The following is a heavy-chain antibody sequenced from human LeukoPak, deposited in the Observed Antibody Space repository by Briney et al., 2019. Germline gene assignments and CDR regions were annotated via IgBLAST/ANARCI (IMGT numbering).Heavy chain of an antibody. CDR1: GYTFTSYD. V-gene: IGHV1-8*01. D-gene: IGHD1-26*01. Sequence: ASVKVSCKASGYTFTSYDINWVRQATGQGLEWMGWMNPNSGNTGYAQKFQGRVTMTRDTSISTAYMELSRLRSDDTAVYYCAREGNSGSGAFDIWGQGTMVTVSS. CDR3: AREGNSGSGAFDI. CDR2: MNPNSGNT. J-gene: IGHJ3*02.